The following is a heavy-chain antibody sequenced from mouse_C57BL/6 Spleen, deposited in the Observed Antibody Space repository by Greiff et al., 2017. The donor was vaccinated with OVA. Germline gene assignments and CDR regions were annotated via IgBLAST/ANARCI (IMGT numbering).Heavy chain of an antibody. D-gene: IGHD1-1*01. CDR3: ARGNYGSRFDY. V-gene: IGHV1-26*01. CDR1: GYTFTDYY. J-gene: IGHJ2*01. CDR2: INPNNGGT. Sequence: EVQLQQSGPELVKPGASVKISCKASGYTFTDYYMNWVKQSHGKSLEWIGDINPNNGGTSYNQKFKGKATLTVDKSSSTAYMELRSLTSEDSAVYYCARGNYGSRFDYWGQGTTLTVSS.